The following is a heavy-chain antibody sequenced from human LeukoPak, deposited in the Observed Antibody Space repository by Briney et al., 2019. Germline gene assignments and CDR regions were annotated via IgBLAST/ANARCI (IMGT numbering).Heavy chain of an antibody. D-gene: IGHD2-2*02. J-gene: IGHJ4*02. Sequence: SETLSLTCTVSGGSISNYYWSWIRQPAGKGLEWIGHIYTSGSTNYNPSLKSRVTMSVDTSKNKVTLKLSSVTAADTAVYYCAREDCSSTICHSDSWGQGTLVTVSS. CDR3: AREDCSSTICHSDS. V-gene: IGHV4-4*07. CDR1: GGSISNYY. CDR2: IYTSGST.